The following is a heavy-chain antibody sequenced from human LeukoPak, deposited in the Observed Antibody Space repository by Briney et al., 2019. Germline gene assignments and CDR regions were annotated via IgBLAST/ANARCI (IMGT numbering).Heavy chain of an antibody. D-gene: IGHD5-24*01. CDR2: ISFDGRNK. Sequence: PGGSLRLSCAASGFTFSSYAVHWVRQAPGKGLEWVAVISFDGRNKNYADSVKGRFTISRDNSKNTLYLQMNSLRAEDTAVYYCARLGGYTSPIIKSPPAPGDYYYYYMDVWGKGTTVTVSS. J-gene: IGHJ6*03. V-gene: IGHV3-30*01. CDR3: ARLGGYTSPIIKSPPAPGDYYYYYMDV. CDR1: GFTFSSYA.